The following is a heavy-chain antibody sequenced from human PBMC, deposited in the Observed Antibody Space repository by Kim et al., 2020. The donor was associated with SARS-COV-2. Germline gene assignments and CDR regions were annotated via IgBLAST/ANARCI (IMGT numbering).Heavy chain of an antibody. D-gene: IGHD3-3*01. CDR3: ARGLPFVFGVAYYMDV. J-gene: IGHJ6*03. CDR1: GGSFSDYF. V-gene: IGHV4-34*01. CDR2: INHSGTT. Sequence: SETLSLTCAVYGGSFSDYFWSWIRQPPGKGLEWLGEINHSGTTNHNPSLKSRVTISIDTSKNQFSLSLTSVTAADTALYYCARGLPFVFGVAYYMDVWGKGTTVTVSS.